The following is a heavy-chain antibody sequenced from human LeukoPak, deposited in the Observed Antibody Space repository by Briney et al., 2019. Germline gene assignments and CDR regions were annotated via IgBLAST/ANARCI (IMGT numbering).Heavy chain of an antibody. J-gene: IGHJ4*02. Sequence: SGGSLRLSCAASGSTFSTSGMNWVRQAPGKGLEWVSGISASGGSTYYADSVKGRFTISRDNSKNTLYLQMNSLRAEDTAVYYCAKKAGATGTIGSFNYWGQGTLVTVSS. D-gene: IGHD1-26*01. V-gene: IGHV3-23*01. CDR1: GSTFSTSG. CDR3: AKKAGATGTIGSFNY. CDR2: ISASGGST.